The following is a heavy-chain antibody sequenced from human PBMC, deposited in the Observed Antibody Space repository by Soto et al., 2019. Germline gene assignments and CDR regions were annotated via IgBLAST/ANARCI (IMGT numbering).Heavy chain of an antibody. D-gene: IGHD6-19*01. CDR2: ISGSGGST. CDR3: AKGLDSSGLTDAFDI. Sequence: LPLYSAASGFTVSSNYMSWVRQAPGKGLEWVSAISGSGGSTYYADSVKGRFTISRDNSKNTLYLQMNSLRAEDTAVYYCAKGLDSSGLTDAFDIWGQGTIVTVSS. V-gene: IGHV3-23*01. J-gene: IGHJ3*02. CDR1: GFTVSSNY.